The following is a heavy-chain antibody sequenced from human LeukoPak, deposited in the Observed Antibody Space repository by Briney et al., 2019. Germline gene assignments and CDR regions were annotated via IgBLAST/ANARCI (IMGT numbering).Heavy chain of an antibody. J-gene: IGHJ3*01. Sequence: SETLSLTCAVYGGSFSGYYWSWIRQPPGKGLEWIGEINHSGSTNYNPSLKSRVTISEDTSKNQLSLKLFSVTAADTAVYYCARMRGTVVVEDAYDVWGQGTLLTVSS. CDR2: INHSGST. D-gene: IGHD2-15*01. CDR1: GGSFSGYY. CDR3: ARMRGTVVVEDAYDV. V-gene: IGHV4-34*01.